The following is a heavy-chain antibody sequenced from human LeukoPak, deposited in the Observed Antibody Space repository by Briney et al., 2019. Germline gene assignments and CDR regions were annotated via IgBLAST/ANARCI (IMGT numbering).Heavy chain of an antibody. Sequence: PGGSLRLSCAASGFTVSSNYMSWVRQAPGKGLEWVSVIYSGGSTYYADSVKGRFTITRDNSKNTLYLQMNSLRAEDTAVYYCARVDCSSTSCFDYWGQGTLVTVSS. D-gene: IGHD2-2*01. CDR3: ARVDCSSTSCFDY. CDR2: IYSGGST. CDR1: GFTVSSNY. V-gene: IGHV3-53*01. J-gene: IGHJ4*02.